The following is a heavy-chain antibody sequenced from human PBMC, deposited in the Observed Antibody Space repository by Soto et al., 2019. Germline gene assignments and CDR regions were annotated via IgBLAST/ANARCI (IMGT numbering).Heavy chain of an antibody. CDR3: ARDVGYCRSGTCYREWFDP. D-gene: IGHD2-15*01. CDR1: GYTFTTHG. V-gene: IGHV1-18*01. CDR2: VRGDNGHT. Sequence: QVQLVQSGAEVKKPGASVKVSCKASGYTFTTHGIIWVRQVPGQGLEWMGWVRGDNGHTNYAQSLQGRVTMTTDTSTNTAYMERRSLRSDDTAVYYCARDVGYCRSGTCYREWFDPWGQGTLVTVSS. J-gene: IGHJ5*02.